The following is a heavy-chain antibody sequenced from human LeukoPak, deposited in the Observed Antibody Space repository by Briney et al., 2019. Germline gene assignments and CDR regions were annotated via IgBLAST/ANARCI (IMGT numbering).Heavy chain of an antibody. CDR1: GYTFSSYW. CDR2: INSDGSST. V-gene: IGHV3-74*01. D-gene: IGHD3-22*01. J-gene: IGHJ4*02. Sequence: GGSLRLSCAASGYTFSSYWMHWVRQAPGKGLVWVSRINSDGSSTDYADSVKGRFTISRDNAKDTLYLQMNSLRAEDTAVYYCARSYSSGYYCVGYWGQGTLVTVSS. CDR3: ARSYSSGYYCVGY.